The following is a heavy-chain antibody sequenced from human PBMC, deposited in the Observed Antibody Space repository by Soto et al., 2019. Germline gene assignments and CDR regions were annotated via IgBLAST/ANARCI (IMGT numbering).Heavy chain of an antibody. CDR3: ARGGLFRHSNWFDP. J-gene: IGHJ5*02. D-gene: IGHD3-9*01. V-gene: IGHV4-28*03. CDR2: IYESDST. Sequence: TLSLTCVVSGYSISSNHWWGWFRQPPGKGLEWIGYIYESDSTYYNPSLKSRVIMSVDTSKNQFSLEFSSVTAVDTAVYYCARGGLFRHSNWFDPWGQGTLVTVSS. CDR1: GYSISSNHW.